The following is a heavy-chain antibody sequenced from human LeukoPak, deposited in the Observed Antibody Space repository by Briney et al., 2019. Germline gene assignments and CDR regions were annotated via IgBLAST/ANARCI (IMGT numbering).Heavy chain of an antibody. CDR3: ARDEVAEAVNAFDI. Sequence: ASVKVSCKASGYTFTGYYMHWVRQAPGQGLEWMGWINPNSGGTNYAQKFQGRVTMTRDTSISTAYMELSRLRSDDTAVYYCARDEVAEAVNAFDIWGQGTMVTVSS. CDR2: INPNSGGT. J-gene: IGHJ3*02. CDR1: GYTFTGYY. V-gene: IGHV1-2*02. D-gene: IGHD6-19*01.